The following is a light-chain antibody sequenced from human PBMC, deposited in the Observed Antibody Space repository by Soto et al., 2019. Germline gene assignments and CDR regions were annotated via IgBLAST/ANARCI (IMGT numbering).Light chain of an antibody. J-gene: IGLJ1*01. CDR3: SSYTSSGIYV. Sequence: QSVLTQPASVSGSPGQSITISCTGTSSDVGGYNYVSWYQQHPGKAPKLVIFDVSNGPSGVSNRFSGSKSGNTASLTISGLQVEDEADYYCSSYTSSGIYVFGTGTKVTVL. CDR1: SSDVGGYNY. V-gene: IGLV2-14*01. CDR2: DVS.